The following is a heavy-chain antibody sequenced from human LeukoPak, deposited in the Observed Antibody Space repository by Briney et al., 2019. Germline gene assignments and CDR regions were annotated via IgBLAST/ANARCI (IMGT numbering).Heavy chain of an antibody. V-gene: IGHV3-30*02. CDR2: IRYDGSNK. Sequence: PGGSLRLSCAASGLTFSSYGMHWVRQAPGKGLEWVAFIRYDGSNKYYADSVKGRFTISRDNSKNTLYLQMNSLRAEDTAVYYCAKDLPLIVVVPAAITFDYWGQGTLVTVSS. CDR3: AKDLPLIVVVPAAITFDY. CDR1: GLTFSSYG. J-gene: IGHJ4*02. D-gene: IGHD2-2*02.